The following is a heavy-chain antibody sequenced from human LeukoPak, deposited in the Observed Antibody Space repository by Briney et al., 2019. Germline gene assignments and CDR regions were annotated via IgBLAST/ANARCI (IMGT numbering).Heavy chain of an antibody. CDR3: ARDRLRFLEWSGYGMDV. J-gene: IGHJ6*02. D-gene: IGHD3-3*01. Sequence: GGSLRLSCAASGFTFSSYGMHWVRQAPGKGLEWVAVIWYDGSNKYYADSVKGRFTISRDNSKNTLYLQMNSLRAEDTAVHYCARDRLRFLEWSGYGMDVWGQGTTVTVSS. V-gene: IGHV3-33*01. CDR2: IWYDGSNK. CDR1: GFTFSSYG.